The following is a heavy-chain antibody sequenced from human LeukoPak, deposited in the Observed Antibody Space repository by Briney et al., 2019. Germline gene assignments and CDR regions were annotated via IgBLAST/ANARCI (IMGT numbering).Heavy chain of an antibody. CDR1: GFTFDHYT. Sequence: GGSLRLSCAASGFTFDHYTMHWVRHAPGKGLEWVSLISWDGGSTYYADSVKGRFTISRDNAKNALFLQMNSLRVEDTAVYYCARQVPTAEFDYWGQGTLVTVSS. V-gene: IGHV3-43*01. D-gene: IGHD2-2*01. J-gene: IGHJ4*02. CDR3: ARQVPTAEFDY. CDR2: ISWDGGST.